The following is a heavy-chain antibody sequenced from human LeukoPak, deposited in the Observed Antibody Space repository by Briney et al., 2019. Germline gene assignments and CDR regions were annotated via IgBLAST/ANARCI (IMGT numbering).Heavy chain of an antibody. CDR1: GYTFTSYA. V-gene: IGHV1-3*01. Sequence: ASVKVSCKASGYTFTSYAMHWVRQAPGQRLEWMGWINAGNGNTKYSQKFQGRVTITRDTSASTAYMELSSLRSEDTAVYYCAVAPIVVVVAADLYYYYYGMDVWGQGTTVTVSS. J-gene: IGHJ6*02. D-gene: IGHD2-15*01. CDR2: INAGNGNT. CDR3: AVAPIVVVVAADLYYYYYGMDV.